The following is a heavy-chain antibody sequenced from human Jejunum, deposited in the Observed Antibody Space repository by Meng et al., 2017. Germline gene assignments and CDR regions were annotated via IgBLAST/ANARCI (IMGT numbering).Heavy chain of an antibody. D-gene: IGHD1-26*01. CDR1: GYTFTDYY. Sequence: QVQLVQSGAEVKKPGAAVKVSCKASGYTFTDYYLYWVRQAPGQGLEWMGRINTRTGGTIYTQKFYGRVTMTRDTSISTAYMELSRLRSDDTAVYYCARELISYAFDYWGQGSLVTSPQ. V-gene: IGHV1-2*06. CDR3: ARELISYAFDY. CDR2: INTRTGGT. J-gene: IGHJ4*02.